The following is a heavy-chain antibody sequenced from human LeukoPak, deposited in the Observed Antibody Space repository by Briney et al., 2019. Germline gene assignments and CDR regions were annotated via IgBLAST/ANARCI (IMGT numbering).Heavy chain of an antibody. Sequence: SVKVSCKASGGTFSSYAISWVRQAPGQGLEWMGRIISILGIANYAQKFQGRVTITADKSTSTAYTELSSLRSEDTAVYYCARAFPEITSACGYCAFDIWGQGTMVTVSS. CDR3: ARAFPEITSACGYCAFDI. D-gene: IGHD3-16*01. CDR1: GGTFSSYA. V-gene: IGHV1-69*04. J-gene: IGHJ3*02. CDR2: IISILGIA.